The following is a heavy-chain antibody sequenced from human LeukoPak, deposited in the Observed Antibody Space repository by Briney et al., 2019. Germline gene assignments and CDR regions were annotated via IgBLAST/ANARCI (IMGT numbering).Heavy chain of an antibody. CDR3: ARGRARYYYDSSGIQRYYFDY. V-gene: IGHV4-34*01. CDR2: INHSGST. Sequence: SETLSLTCAVYGGSFSGYYWSWIRQPPGKGLEWIGEINHSGSTDYNPSLKSRVTISVDTSKNQFSLKLSSVTAADTAVYYCARGRARYYYDSSGIQRYYFDYWGQGTLVTVSS. CDR1: GGSFSGYY. D-gene: IGHD3-22*01. J-gene: IGHJ4*02.